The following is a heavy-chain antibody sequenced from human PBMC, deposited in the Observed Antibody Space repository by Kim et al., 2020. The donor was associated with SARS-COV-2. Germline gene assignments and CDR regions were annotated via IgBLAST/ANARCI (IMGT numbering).Heavy chain of an antibody. J-gene: IGHJ5*02. D-gene: IGHD2-2*01. V-gene: IGHV4-59*08. CDR3: ATHRGGSSCSRWFDP. CDR1: GDAISSYY. CDR2: IYYTGST. Sequence: SETLSLTCTVSGDAISSYYWSWIRQPPGKGLEWIGYIYYTGSTNYNPSLKSRVIISVEKSRNQFSMRLTSVTAEDTSGYDCATHRGGSSCSRWFDPRDKG.